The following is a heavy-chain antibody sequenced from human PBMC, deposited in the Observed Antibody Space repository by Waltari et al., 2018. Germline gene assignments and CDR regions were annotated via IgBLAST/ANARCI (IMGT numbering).Heavy chain of an antibody. CDR1: GGSISSSSYY. J-gene: IGHJ1*01. CDR3: ARGGGWQDRPEYFQH. D-gene: IGHD2-15*01. CDR2: IYYSGRT. Sequence: QLQLQESGPGLVKPSETLSLTCTVSGGSISSSSYYWGWIRQPPGKGLEWIGSIYYSGRTSSTPSPKSRVTSPVDTAKNQFPRKLSSVTAADTAVYYGARGGGWQDRPEYFQHWGQGTLVTVSS. V-gene: IGHV4-39*07.